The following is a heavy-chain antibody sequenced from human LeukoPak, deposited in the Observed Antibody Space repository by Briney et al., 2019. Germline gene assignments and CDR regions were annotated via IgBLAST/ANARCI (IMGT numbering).Heavy chain of an antibody. D-gene: IGHD6-19*01. CDR2: INPNSGGT. CDR3: ARVPTSYSSGWIDWFDP. J-gene: IGHJ5*02. V-gene: IGHV1-2*02. Sequence: ASVKVSCKASGYTFTGYYMHWVRQAPGQGLEWMGWINPNSGGTNYAQKFQGRVTMTRDTSISTAYMELSRLRFDDTAVYYCARVPTSYSSGWIDWFDPWGQGTLVTVSS. CDR1: GYTFTGYY.